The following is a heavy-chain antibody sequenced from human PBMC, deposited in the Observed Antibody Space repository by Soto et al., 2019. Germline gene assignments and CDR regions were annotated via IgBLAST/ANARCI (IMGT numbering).Heavy chain of an antibody. CDR1: CGSVSNKTYY. D-gene: IGHD4-17*01. CDR2: VYYSGTT. J-gene: IGHJ4*02. Sequence: SETLSLTCSFSCGSVSNKTYYWSWIRQPPGKRLEWIGYVYYSGTTNYNPSLKSRVTISVDLSKNQFSLRLSSVTTADTALYYCARTTAVPNTLRSRYFFDYWGQGTLVTSPQ. V-gene: IGHV4-61*01. CDR3: ARTTAVPNTLRSRYFFDY.